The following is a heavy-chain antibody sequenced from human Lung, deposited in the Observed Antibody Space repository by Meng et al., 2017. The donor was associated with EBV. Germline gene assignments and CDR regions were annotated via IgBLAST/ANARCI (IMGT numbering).Heavy chain of an antibody. CDR3: ARDTSNWFDP. V-gene: IGHV1-2*06. CDR1: GYTFTGYY. CDR2: INPNSGGT. J-gene: IGHJ5*02. Sequence: QVQLVQSGAELKKPXXSVKVYCKASGYTFTGYYMHWVRQATGQGLEWMGRINPNSGGTNYAQKFQGRVTMTRDTSISTAYMELSRLRSDDTAVYYCARDTSNWFDPWGQGTMVTVSS.